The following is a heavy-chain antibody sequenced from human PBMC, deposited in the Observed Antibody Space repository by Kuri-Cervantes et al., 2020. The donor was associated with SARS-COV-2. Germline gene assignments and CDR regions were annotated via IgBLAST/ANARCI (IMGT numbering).Heavy chain of an antibody. V-gene: IGHV3-21*01. Sequence: GGSLRLSCAASGFTFSSYSMNWVRQAPGKGLEWVSSISSSSSYIYYAGSVKGRFTISRDNAKNSLYLQMNSLRAEDTAVYYCAREARNIVWDYYYGMDVWGQGTTVTVSS. CDR1: GFTFSSYS. CDR3: AREARNIVWDYYYGMDV. D-gene: IGHD5-12*01. CDR2: ISSSSSYI. J-gene: IGHJ6*02.